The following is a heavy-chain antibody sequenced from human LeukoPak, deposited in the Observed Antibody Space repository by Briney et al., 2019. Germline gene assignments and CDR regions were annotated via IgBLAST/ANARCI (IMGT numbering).Heavy chain of an antibody. V-gene: IGHV5-51*01. Sequence: GESLKISCKGSGYSFTSYWIGWVRQMPGKGLEWMGIIYPGDSDTRYSPSFQGQVTISADKSISTAYLQWSSLKASDTAMYYCARSYCGGDCYFHFDYWGQGTLVTVSS. J-gene: IGHJ4*02. CDR3: ARSYCGGDCYFHFDY. CDR2: IYPGDSDT. CDR1: GYSFTSYW. D-gene: IGHD2-21*02.